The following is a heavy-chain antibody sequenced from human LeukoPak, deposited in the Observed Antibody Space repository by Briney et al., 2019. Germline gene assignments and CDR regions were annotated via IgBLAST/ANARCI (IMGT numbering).Heavy chain of an antibody. D-gene: IGHD2-15*01. V-gene: IGHV1-18*01. Sequence: VASVKVSCKASGYTFTSYGITWVRQVPGQGLEWMGWISTYNGKTNYAQKLQGRVTMTTDTSTSTAYMELRSLRSDDTAVYYCARTDIVVVVAATPGYFQHWGQGTLVTVSS. J-gene: IGHJ1*01. CDR1: GYTFTSYG. CDR3: ARTDIVVVVAATPGYFQH. CDR2: ISTYNGKT.